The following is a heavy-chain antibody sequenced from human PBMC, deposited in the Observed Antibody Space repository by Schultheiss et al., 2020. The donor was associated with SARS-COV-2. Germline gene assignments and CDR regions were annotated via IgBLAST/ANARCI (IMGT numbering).Heavy chain of an antibody. Sequence: SETLSLTCAVYGGSFSGYYWSWIRQPPGKGLEWIGEINHSGSTNYNPSLKSRVTISVDTSKNQFSLKLNSVTAADTAVYYCARTLLRFLDPYYFDYWGQGTLVTGSS. V-gene: IGHV4-34*01. CDR1: GGSFSGYY. CDR3: ARTLLRFLDPYYFDY. J-gene: IGHJ4*02. D-gene: IGHD3-3*01. CDR2: INHSGST.